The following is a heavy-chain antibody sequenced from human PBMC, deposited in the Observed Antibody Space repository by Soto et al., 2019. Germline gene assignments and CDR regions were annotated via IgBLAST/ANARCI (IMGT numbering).Heavy chain of an antibody. CDR1: GFTFSSYW. J-gene: IGHJ4*02. CDR3: ARDPPFNYDFRSGYSHYFDY. Sequence: GGSLRLSCAASGFTFSSYWMSWVRQAPGKGLEWVANIKQDGSEKYYVDSVKGRFTISRDNAKNSLYLQMNSLRAEDTAVYYCARDPPFNYDFRSGYSHYFDYWGQGTLVTVSS. CDR2: IKQDGSEK. V-gene: IGHV3-7*01. D-gene: IGHD3-3*01.